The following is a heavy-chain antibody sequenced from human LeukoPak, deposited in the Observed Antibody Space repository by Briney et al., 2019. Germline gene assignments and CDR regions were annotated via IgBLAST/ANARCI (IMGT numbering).Heavy chain of an antibody. Sequence: GGSLRLSCAASGFTFSSYGMHWVRQAPGKGLQWVSAISGSGGSTYYADSVKGRFTISRDNSKNTLYLQMNGLRAEDTAVYYCAKDLGIVGAANGAFDYWGQGTLVTVSS. CDR2: ISGSGGST. V-gene: IGHV3-23*01. CDR3: AKDLGIVGAANGAFDY. J-gene: IGHJ4*02. CDR1: GFTFSSYG. D-gene: IGHD1-26*01.